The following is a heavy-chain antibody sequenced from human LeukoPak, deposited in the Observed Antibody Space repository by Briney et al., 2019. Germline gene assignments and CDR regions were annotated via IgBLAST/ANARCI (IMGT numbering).Heavy chain of an antibody. J-gene: IGHJ6*02. Sequence: SETLSLTCTVSGGSISSCYWSWIRQPPGKGLEWIGYIYYSGSTNYNPSLKSRVTISVDTSKNQFSLKLSSVTAADTAVYYCAAALFGYYYGMDVWGQGTTVTVSS. CDR1: GGSISSCY. CDR3: AAALFGYYYGMDV. CDR2: IYYSGST. D-gene: IGHD3-10*02. V-gene: IGHV4-59*08.